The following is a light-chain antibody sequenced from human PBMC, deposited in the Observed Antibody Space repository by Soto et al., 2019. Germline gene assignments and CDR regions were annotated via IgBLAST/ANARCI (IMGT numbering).Light chain of an antibody. Sequence: IQMPQSPPTLSTSVGDRVTITCLASQSVSSWLAWYQQKPGKAPKLLIYAASSLQSGVPSRFSGSGSGTDFTLTISSLQPEDFATYYCQQSYSTPRTFGQGTKVDIK. V-gene: IGKV1-39*01. CDR3: QQSYSTPRT. CDR1: QSVSSW. J-gene: IGKJ1*01. CDR2: AAS.